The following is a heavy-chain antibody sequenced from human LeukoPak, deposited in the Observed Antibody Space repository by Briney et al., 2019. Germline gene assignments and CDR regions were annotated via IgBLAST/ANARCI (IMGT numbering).Heavy chain of an antibody. J-gene: IGHJ5*02. CDR3: ARGYCSGGSCYSVENWFDP. Sequence: GASVKVSCKASGYTFTSYGISWVRQAPGQGLEWMGWISAYNGNRNYAQKLQGRVTMTTDTSTSTAYMELRSLRSDDTAVYYCARGYCSGGSCYSVENWFDPWGQGTLVTVSS. V-gene: IGHV1-18*01. CDR2: ISAYNGNR. CDR1: GYTFTSYG. D-gene: IGHD2-15*01.